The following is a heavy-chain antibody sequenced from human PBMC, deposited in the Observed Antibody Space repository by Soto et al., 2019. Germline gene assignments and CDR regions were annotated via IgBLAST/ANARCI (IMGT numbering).Heavy chain of an antibody. V-gene: IGHV5-51*04. J-gene: IGHJ3*02. CDR3: GGSGSYQTSDAFDI. CDR1: GYSFTSYW. Sequence: GESLKISCKGSGYSFTSYWVGWVRQVPGKGLEWMGIIYPGDSDTRYSPSFQGQVTISADKPISTAYLQWSSLKASDTAMYYCGGSGSYQTSDAFDIWGQGTMVTVSS. D-gene: IGHD1-26*01. CDR2: IYPGDSDT.